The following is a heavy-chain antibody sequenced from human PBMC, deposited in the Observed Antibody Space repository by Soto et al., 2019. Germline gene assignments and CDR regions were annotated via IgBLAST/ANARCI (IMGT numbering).Heavy chain of an antibody. D-gene: IGHD2-15*01. CDR3: AQDGGSGGGSLHY. J-gene: IGHJ4*02. V-gene: IGHV3-23*01. CDR1: GLTFSSFA. Sequence: PGGSQRLSYAASGLTFSSFAVTWVRQVPGRGLEWVSTISGDADSTYYADSVTGRFIISRENSKDTLYLQMNSLRAEDTAVYYCAQDGGSGGGSLHYWGQGALVTVSS. CDR2: ISGDADST.